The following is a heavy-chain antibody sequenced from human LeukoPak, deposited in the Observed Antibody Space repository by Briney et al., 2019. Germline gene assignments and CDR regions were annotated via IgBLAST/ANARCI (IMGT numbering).Heavy chain of an antibody. Sequence: GASVKVSCKASGYIFSNYDINWVRQAPGHGLEWMGWMNPNSGRKVYAQKFQARVTMTRNSSINTAYMELTSLRSDDRAVYYCARGLRSDYWGQGTLVTASS. CDR3: ARGLRSDY. V-gene: IGHV1-8*01. J-gene: IGHJ4*02. CDR2: MNPNSGRK. CDR1: GYIFSNYD. D-gene: IGHD3-16*02.